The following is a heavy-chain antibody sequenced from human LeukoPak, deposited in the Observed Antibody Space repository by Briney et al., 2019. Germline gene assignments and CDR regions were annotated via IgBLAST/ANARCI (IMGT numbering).Heavy chain of an antibody. D-gene: IGHD4-17*01. CDR2: MNPNSGNT. CDR1: GYTSTSYD. CDR3: ARDYGDYEREGAFDI. Sequence: ASVKVSCKASGYTSTSYDINWVRQATGQGLEWMGWMNPNSGNTGYAQKFQGRVTTTRNTSISTAYMELSSLRSEDTAVYYCARDYGDYEREGAFDIWGQGTMVTVSS. V-gene: IGHV1-8*01. J-gene: IGHJ3*02.